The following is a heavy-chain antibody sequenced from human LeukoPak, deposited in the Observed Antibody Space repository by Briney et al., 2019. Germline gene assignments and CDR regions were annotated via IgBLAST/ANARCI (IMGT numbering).Heavy chain of an antibody. Sequence: ASVKVSCKASGYTFTSYGISWVRQATGQGLEWMGWMNPNSGNTGYAQKFQGRVTITRNTSISTAYMELSSLRSEDTAVYYCARFWTAAGITWFDPWGQGTLVTVSS. D-gene: IGHD6-13*01. J-gene: IGHJ5*02. V-gene: IGHV1-8*03. CDR1: GYTFTSYG. CDR2: MNPNSGNT. CDR3: ARFWTAAGITWFDP.